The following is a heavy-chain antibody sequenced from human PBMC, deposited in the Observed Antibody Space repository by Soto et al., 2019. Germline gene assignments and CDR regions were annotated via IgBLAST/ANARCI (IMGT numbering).Heavy chain of an antibody. D-gene: IGHD6-13*01. V-gene: IGHV5-51*01. CDR1: GYSFTSYW. J-gene: IGHJ4*02. Sequence: PGESLKISCKGSGYSFTSYWIGWVRQMPGKGLEWMGIIYPGDSDTRYSPSFQGQVTISADKSISTAYLQWSSLKASDTAMYYCARRYSSSWYGREYYFDYWGQGTLVTVSS. CDR2: IYPGDSDT. CDR3: ARRYSSSWYGREYYFDY.